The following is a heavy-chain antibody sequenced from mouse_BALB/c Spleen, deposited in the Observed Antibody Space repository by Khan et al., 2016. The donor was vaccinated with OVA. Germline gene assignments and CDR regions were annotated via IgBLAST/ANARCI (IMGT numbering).Heavy chain of an antibody. Sequence: QIQLVQSGPELKKPGETVKISCKASGHTFTKYGMNWVKQAPGKGLKWMGWINTYTGEPTYADDFNGRFAFSLETSASTAYFQINNLNNEDTATYCCARPPYFSDVMDNGGQGTSVTVAS. V-gene: IGHV9-3-1*01. CDR2: INTYTGEP. J-gene: IGHJ4*01. CDR1: GHTFTKYG. CDR3: ARPPYFSDVMDN. D-gene: IGHD2-10*01.